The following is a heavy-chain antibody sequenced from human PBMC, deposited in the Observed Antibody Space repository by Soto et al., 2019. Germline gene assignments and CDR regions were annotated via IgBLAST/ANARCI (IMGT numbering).Heavy chain of an antibody. V-gene: IGHV5-51*01. CDR1: GYSFTSYW. CDR2: IYPGDSDT. J-gene: IGHJ4*02. D-gene: IGHD6-13*01. Sequence: GESLKISCKGSGYSFTSYWIGWVRQMPGKGLEWMGIIYPGDSDTRYSPSFQGQVTISADKSISTAYLQWSSLKASDTAMYYCARHDSPGIPAAGVDYWAQRTLVTVSS. CDR3: ARHDSPGIPAAGVDY.